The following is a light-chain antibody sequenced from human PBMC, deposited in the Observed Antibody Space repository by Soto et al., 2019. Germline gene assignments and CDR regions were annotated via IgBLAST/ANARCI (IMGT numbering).Light chain of an antibody. CDR1: QIISSY. V-gene: IGKV1-39*01. Sequence: DIQMTQSPSSLSXXXXXXXXXXXXATQIISSYLNWSRQTPRNVPKILIYAAFNLQSGVPSTFSGSGSGTDFTLTISSLRPEDFATYSCQQSYSPPYTFGQGTMVDIK. J-gene: IGKJ2*01. CDR2: AAF. CDR3: QQSYSPPYT.